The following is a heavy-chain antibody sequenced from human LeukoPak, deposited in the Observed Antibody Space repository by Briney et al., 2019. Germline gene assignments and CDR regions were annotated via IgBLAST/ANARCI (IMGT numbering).Heavy chain of an antibody. D-gene: IGHD3/OR15-3a*01. CDR1: GGSFSGYY. V-gene: IGHV4-59*10. J-gene: IGHJ3*02. Sequence: PSETLSLTCAVYGGSFSGYYWSWIRQPAGKGLEWIGRIYTSGSTNYNPSLKSRVTISVDTSKNQFSLKLSSVTAADTAVYYCARLPAPAGLSIWGQGTMVTVSS. CDR3: ARLPAPAGLSI. CDR2: IYTSGST.